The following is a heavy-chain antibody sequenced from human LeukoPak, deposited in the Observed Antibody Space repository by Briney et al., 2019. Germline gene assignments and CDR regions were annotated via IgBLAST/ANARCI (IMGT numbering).Heavy chain of an antibody. CDR1: GGSISSSSYY. Sequence: SETLSLTCTVSGGSISSSSYYWGWIRQPPGTGLEWIGSIYYSGSTYYNPSLKSRVTISVDTSKNQFSLKLSSVTAADTAVYYCARQVVATYYDFWSGSSAYFDYWGQGTLVTVSS. CDR2: IYYSGST. CDR3: ARQVVATYYDFWSGSSAYFDY. D-gene: IGHD3-3*01. V-gene: IGHV4-39*01. J-gene: IGHJ4*02.